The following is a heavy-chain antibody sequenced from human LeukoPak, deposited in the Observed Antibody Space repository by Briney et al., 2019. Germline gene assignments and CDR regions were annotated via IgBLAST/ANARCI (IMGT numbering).Heavy chain of an antibody. CDR2: MNPNSGNT. J-gene: IGHJ4*02. CDR1: GYTFTSYD. V-gene: IGHV1-8*01. CDR3: ASARREATIRSGYYFDY. D-gene: IGHD5-12*01. Sequence: GASVKVSCKASGYTFTSYDINWVRQATGQGLEWMGWMNPNSGNTGYGQKFQGRVTMTRNTSISTAYMELSSLRSEDTAVYYCASARREATIRSGYYFDYWGQGTLVTVSS.